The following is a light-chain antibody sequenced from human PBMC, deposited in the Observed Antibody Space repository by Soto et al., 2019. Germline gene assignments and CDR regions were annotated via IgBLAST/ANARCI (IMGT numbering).Light chain of an antibody. CDR2: GAS. CDR3: QQYGSSLFT. J-gene: IGKJ3*01. V-gene: IGKV3-20*01. Sequence: EIVLAQSPGTLSLPPGERATLSCRASQSFSSRKIAWFQQKPGQAPRLLMYGASSRGTGIPDRFSGGGSGTDFTLTITRLEPEDFAVYYCQQYGSSLFTFGPGTKVDFK. CDR1: QSFSSRK.